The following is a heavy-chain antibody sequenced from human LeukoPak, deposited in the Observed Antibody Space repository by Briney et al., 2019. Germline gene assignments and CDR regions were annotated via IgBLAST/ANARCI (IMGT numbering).Heavy chain of an antibody. CDR1: GFTFSDYY. CDR3: AHDPATVPSAGY. CDR2: ICSSGSTI. Sequence: GGSLRLSCAASGFTFSDYYMSWIRQAPGKGLEWVSYICSSGSTIYYADSVKGRFTISRDNAKNSLYLQMNSLRAEDTAVYYCAHDPATVPSAGYWGQGTQVTVSS. D-gene: IGHD4-17*01. J-gene: IGHJ4*02. V-gene: IGHV3-11*01.